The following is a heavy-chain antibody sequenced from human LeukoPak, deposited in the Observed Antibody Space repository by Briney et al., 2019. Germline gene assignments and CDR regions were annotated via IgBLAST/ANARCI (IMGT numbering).Heavy chain of an antibody. CDR1: GFTFSGSA. CDR2: IRSKANNYAT. V-gene: IGHV3-73*01. J-gene: IGHJ4*02. Sequence: GGSLRLSCAASGFTFSGSAIHWVRQASGKGLEWVGRIRSKANNYATAYAASVKGRFTISRDDSKNTAYLQMNSLKTEDTAVYYCTRLLIAGFDYWGQGTLVTVSS. D-gene: IGHD6-13*01. CDR3: TRLLIAGFDY.